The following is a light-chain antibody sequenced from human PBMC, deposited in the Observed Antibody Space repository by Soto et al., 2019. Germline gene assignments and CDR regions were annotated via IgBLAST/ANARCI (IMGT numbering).Light chain of an antibody. V-gene: IGLV2-14*01. J-gene: IGLJ1*01. CDR3: SSYAGSSNV. CDR2: EVS. CDR1: SSDVGGYTY. Sequence: QSALTQPASVSGSPGQSITISCTGTSSDVGGYTYVSWYQHHPGKAPKLMIYEVSNRPSGVSNRFSGSKSGNTASLTISGLQAEDEADYYCSSYAGSSNVFGTGTKVTVL.